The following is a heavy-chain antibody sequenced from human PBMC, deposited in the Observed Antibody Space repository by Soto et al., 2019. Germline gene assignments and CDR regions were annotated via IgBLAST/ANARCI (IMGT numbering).Heavy chain of an antibody. CDR1: GITVSTNY. CDR2: IDTAGNT. Sequence: PGGSLRLSCAASGITVSTNYMTWVRQATGKGLEWVSAIDTAGNTYYPGSVKDRFTISRENAKNSLYLQMNSLRAGDTAVYYCARDGVYGSLSYWGQGTLVTVSS. V-gene: IGHV3-13*01. D-gene: IGHD2-8*01. CDR3: ARDGVYGSLSY. J-gene: IGHJ4*02.